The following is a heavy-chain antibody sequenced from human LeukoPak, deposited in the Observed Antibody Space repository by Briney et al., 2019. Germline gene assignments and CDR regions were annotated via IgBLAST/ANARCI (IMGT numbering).Heavy chain of an antibody. CDR2: IYSSGST. J-gene: IGHJ4*02. CDR1: GGSISTYY. V-gene: IGHV4-59*08. Sequence: SETLSLTCTVSGGSISTYYWSWIRQPPGKGLEWIGYIYSSGSTNYNPSLKSRVTISVDTSKNQFSLKLTSGTAADAAVYYCARTYYFGSGNYHFDYWGQGTLVTVSS. CDR3: ARTYYFGSGNYHFDY. D-gene: IGHD3-10*01.